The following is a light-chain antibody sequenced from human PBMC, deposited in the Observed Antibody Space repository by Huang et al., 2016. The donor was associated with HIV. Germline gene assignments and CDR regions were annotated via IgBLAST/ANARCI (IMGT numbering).Light chain of an antibody. CDR3: QQYSDYPRT. V-gene: IGKV1-16*01. CDR1: QDISEY. CDR2: AAS. J-gene: IGKJ2*01. Sequence: DIQMTQSPSALSASVGDRVTITCRASQDISEYLAWFQQRPGKAPKSLSFAASTVRADVSPRFSGSGSGTAFTLTISDLQPEDFATYYCQQYSDYPRTFGQGTKLDIK.